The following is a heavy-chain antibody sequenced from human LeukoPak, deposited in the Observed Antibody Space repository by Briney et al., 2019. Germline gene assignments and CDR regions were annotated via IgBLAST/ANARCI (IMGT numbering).Heavy chain of an antibody. Sequence: GGSLRLSCAASGFTVSSNYMSWVRQAPGKGLEWVSVIYSGGSTYYADSVKGRFTISRDSSKNTLYLQMNSLRAEDTAVYYCARSPDYGDYYYYMDVWGKGTTVTVSS. J-gene: IGHJ6*03. V-gene: IGHV3-66*02. D-gene: IGHD4-17*01. CDR3: ARSPDYGDYYYYMDV. CDR1: GFTVSSNY. CDR2: IYSGGST.